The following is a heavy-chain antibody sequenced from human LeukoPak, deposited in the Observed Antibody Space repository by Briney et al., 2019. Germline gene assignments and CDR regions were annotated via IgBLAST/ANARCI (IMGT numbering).Heavy chain of an antibody. D-gene: IGHD6-13*01. V-gene: IGHV3-7*01. CDR3: ARIGYRGSSFDY. Sequence: GGSLRLSCAASGFTFSNYWMSWVRQAPGKGLEWVANIKQDGSEKDSVDSLKGRFTISRDNAKNSVYLQMNSLRAEDTAVYYCARIGYRGSSFDYWGQGTLVTVSS. CDR1: GFTFSNYW. CDR2: IKQDGSEK. J-gene: IGHJ4*02.